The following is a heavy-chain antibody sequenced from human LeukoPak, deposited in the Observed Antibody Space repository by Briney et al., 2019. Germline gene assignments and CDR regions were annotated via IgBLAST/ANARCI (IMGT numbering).Heavy chain of an antibody. D-gene: IGHD3-3*01. CDR1: GYTFTGYY. V-gene: IGHV1-2*02. CDR3: ARNTYDFWSGNWDAFDI. J-gene: IGHJ3*02. Sequence: ASVKVSCKASGYTFTGYYMHWVRQAPGQGLEWMGWINPNSGGTNYAQKFQGRVTMTRDTSISTAYMELSRLRSDDTAVYYCARNTYDFWSGNWDAFDIWGQGTMVTVSS. CDR2: INPNSGGT.